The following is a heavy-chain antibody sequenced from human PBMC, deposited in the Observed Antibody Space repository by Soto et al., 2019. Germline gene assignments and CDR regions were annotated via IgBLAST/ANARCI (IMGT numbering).Heavy chain of an antibody. CDR2: ISDSGSTK. CDR1: GFTFSDYY. J-gene: IGHJ4*02. Sequence: GSLRLSCAASGFTFSDYYMSWIRQAPGKGLEWVSYISDSGSTKYYADSVKGRFTISRDNAKKSVYLQMNSLRAEDTAMYYCARVDYYDSSGYLFDYWGQGT. V-gene: IGHV3-11*01. D-gene: IGHD3-22*01. CDR3: ARVDYYDSSGYLFDY.